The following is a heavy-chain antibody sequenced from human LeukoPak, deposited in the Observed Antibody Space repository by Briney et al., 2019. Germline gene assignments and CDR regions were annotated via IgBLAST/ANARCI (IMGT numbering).Heavy chain of an antibody. CDR1: GFTFSSYW. CDR2: IKQDGSEK. V-gene: IGHV3-7*01. Sequence: QPGGSLRLSCAASGFTFSSYWMSWVRQAPGKGLEWVANIKQDGSEKYYVDSVKGRFTISRDNAKNSLYLQTNSLRAEDTAVYYCARSYSNYDYYYYYYMDVWGKGTTVTVSS. CDR3: ARSYSNYDYYYYYYMDV. D-gene: IGHD4-11*01. J-gene: IGHJ6*03.